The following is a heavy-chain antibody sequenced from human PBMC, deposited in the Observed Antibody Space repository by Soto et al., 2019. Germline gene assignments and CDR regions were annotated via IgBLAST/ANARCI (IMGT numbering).Heavy chain of an antibody. J-gene: IGHJ4*02. CDR3: AAGGGFLIHY. Sequence: GGSLRLSCAASGLTFSGFWMNWVRQAPGKGLEWLANIKQDGSAKYYVDSVKGRFTISRDNTNKSLYLQMNSLTTDDTAVYYCAAGGGFLIHYWGQGTLVTVSS. CDR1: GLTFSGFW. V-gene: IGHV3-7*05. D-gene: IGHD6-25*01. CDR2: IKQDGSAK.